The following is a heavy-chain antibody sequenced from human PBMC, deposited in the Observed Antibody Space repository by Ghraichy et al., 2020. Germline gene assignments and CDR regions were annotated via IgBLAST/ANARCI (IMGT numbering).Heavy chain of an antibody. D-gene: IGHD3-16*01. V-gene: IGHV4-59*01. CDR2: IYYSGST. Sequence: SETLSLTCTVSGGSISSYYWSWIRQPPGKGLEWIGYIYYSGSTNYNPSLKSRVTISVDTSKNQFSLKLSSVTAADTAVYYCARETPNFLGLRAFVIWGQGTMVTVSS. J-gene: IGHJ3*02. CDR3: ARETPNFLGLRAFVI. CDR1: GGSISSYY.